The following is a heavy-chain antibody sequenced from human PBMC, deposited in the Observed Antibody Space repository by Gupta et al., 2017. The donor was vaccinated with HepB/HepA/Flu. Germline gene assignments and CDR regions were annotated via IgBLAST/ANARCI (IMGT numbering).Heavy chain of an antibody. J-gene: IGHJ4*02. CDR1: GFTFRNYW. CDR2: IKQNGSEK. V-gene: IGHV3-7*01. CDR3: ASSSLPFH. Sequence: EVQLVESGGDLVHPGGSLRLSCVASGFTFRNYWMTWVRQAPGKGLEWVANIKQNGSEKYYLDSVKGRFTISRDNAKNSLYLQMNSLRAEDTAVYYCASSSLPFHWGQGTLVTVSS.